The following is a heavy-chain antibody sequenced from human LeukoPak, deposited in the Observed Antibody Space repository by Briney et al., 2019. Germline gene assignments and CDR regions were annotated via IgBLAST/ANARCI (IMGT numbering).Heavy chain of an antibody. Sequence: GGSLRLSCAASGFTFTSYWMRWVRQTPGKGLVWVSRINSDGAITSYADSVKGRFTISRDNANNTLYLQMNSLRAEDTAVYYCARGAGGYSYGWGQGTLVTVSS. D-gene: IGHD5-18*01. CDR1: GFTFTSYW. J-gene: IGHJ4*02. CDR3: ARGAGGYSYG. V-gene: IGHV3-74*01. CDR2: INSDGAIT.